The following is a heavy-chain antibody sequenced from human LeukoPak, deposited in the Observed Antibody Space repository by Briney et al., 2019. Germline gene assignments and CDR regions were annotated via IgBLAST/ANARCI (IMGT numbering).Heavy chain of an antibody. CDR1: GGSFSGYY. CDR2: IYTSGST. V-gene: IGHV4-4*07. Sequence: PSETLSLTCAVYGGSFSGYYWSWIRQPPGKGLEWIGRIYTSGSTNYNPSLKSRVTMSVDTSKNQFSLKLSSVTAADTAVYYCARDLGGTSSLYDYWGQGTLVTVSS. D-gene: IGHD1-7*01. J-gene: IGHJ4*02. CDR3: ARDLGGTSSLYDY.